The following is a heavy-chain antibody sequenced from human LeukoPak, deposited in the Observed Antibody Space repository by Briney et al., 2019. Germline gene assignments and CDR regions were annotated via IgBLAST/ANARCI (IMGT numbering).Heavy chain of an antibody. Sequence: SETLSLTCTVSGGSISSYYWSWIRQLPGKGLEWIGYIFYSGSTNYNPSLKSRVTISVDTSKNQFSLKLSSVTAADTAVYYCARLTKNDSGSFRFGKKKRGYMDVWGKGTTVTISS. CDR3: ARLTKNDSGSFRFGKKKRGYMDV. CDR1: GGSISSYY. J-gene: IGHJ6*03. D-gene: IGHD3-10*01. CDR2: IFYSGST. V-gene: IGHV4-59*12.